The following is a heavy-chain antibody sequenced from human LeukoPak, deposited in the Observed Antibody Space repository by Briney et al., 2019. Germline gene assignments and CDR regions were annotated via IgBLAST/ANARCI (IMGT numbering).Heavy chain of an antibody. CDR2: SRNKANSYTT. Sequence: GGSLGLSCAASGFTFSDHYMDWVRQAPGKGLEWVGRSRNKANSYTTEYAASVEGRFTISRDDSKNSVSLQMNSLRAEDTGVYYCARWNLGSDYWGQGTLVTVSS. CDR1: GFTFSDHY. V-gene: IGHV3-72*01. CDR3: ARWNLGSDY. J-gene: IGHJ4*02. D-gene: IGHD1-1*01.